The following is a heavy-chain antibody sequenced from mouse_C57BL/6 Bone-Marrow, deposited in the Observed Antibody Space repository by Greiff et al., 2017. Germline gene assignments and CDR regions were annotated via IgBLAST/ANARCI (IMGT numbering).Heavy chain of an antibody. CDR2: LDPSDSYT. V-gene: IGHV1-69*01. Sequence: QVQLQQPGAELVMPGASVKLSCKASGYTFTSYWMHWVKQRPGQGLEWIGELDPSDSYTNYNHKFKGKSTLTVDKSSSTAYMQLSSLTSEDSAVYYCARSSDGYYRYWGQGTTLTVSA. D-gene: IGHD2-3*01. J-gene: IGHJ2*01. CDR1: GYTFTSYW. CDR3: ARSSDGYYRY.